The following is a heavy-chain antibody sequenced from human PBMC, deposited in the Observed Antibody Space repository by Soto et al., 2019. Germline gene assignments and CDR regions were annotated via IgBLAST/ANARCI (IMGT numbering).Heavy chain of an antibody. Sequence: EVQLVESGGGLVQPGGSLRLSCAASGFTFSSYTMSWVRQAPGKELEWVSAISGSGGSTYYADSVKGRFTISRDNSKNTQYLQMKSLGAEDTAVYYCAKGFDSSGYYYRFGWFDSVGQGTLVTVSS. D-gene: IGHD3-22*01. CDR1: GFTFSSYT. CDR2: ISGSGGST. V-gene: IGHV3-23*04. CDR3: AKGFDSSGYYYRFGWFDS. J-gene: IGHJ5*01.